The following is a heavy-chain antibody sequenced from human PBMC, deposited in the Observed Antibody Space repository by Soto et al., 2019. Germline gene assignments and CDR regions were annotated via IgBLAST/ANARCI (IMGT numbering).Heavy chain of an antibody. V-gene: IGHV2-5*02. Sequence: QITLKESGPTLVKPTQTLTLTCTFSGFSLSTSGVGVGWIRQPPGKALEWLALIYWDDDKRYSPSLKSRLTITKDTSKNQVVLTMTNMDPVDTATYYCAHSRLDRNLIAVADYFDYWGQGTLVTVSS. CDR3: AHSRLDRNLIAVADYFDY. J-gene: IGHJ4*02. D-gene: IGHD6-19*01. CDR2: IYWDDDK. CDR1: GFSLSTSGVG.